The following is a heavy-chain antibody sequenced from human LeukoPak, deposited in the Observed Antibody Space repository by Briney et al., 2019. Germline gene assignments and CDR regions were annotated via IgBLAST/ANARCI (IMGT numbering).Heavy chain of an antibody. D-gene: IGHD3-16*01. Sequence: GGSLRLSCAASGFTFSNYAMSWVRQAPGKGLEWVSIISGSGGSTYYADSVKGRFTISRDNSKNTLYLQMTSLRAEDTAVYYCARAYGDYFVWGSPHYGGQGPLVTVSS. V-gene: IGHV3-23*01. CDR2: ISGSGGST. CDR1: GFTFSNYA. CDR3: ARAYGDYFVWGSPHY. J-gene: IGHJ4*02.